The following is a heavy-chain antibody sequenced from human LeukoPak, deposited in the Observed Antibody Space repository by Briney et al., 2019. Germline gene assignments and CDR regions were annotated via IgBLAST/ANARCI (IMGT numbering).Heavy chain of an antibody. V-gene: IGHV3-20*04. CDR2: INWNGGST. D-gene: IGHD2-2*01. Sequence: GGSLRLSCAASGFTLDDFGVSGARQPPGRGLEWVSGINWNGGSTGYADSVKGRFTISRDNSKNTLYLQMNSLRAEDTAVYYCASAILVVPAATDWDFDYWGQGTLVTVSS. J-gene: IGHJ4*02. CDR1: GFTLDDFG. CDR3: ASAILVVPAATDWDFDY.